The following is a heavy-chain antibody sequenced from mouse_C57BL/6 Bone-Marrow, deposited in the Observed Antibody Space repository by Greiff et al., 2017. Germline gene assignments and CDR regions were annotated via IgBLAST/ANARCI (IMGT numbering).Heavy chain of an antibody. D-gene: IGHD4-1*01. Sequence: QVQLQQSGPELVKPGASVKISCKASGYAFSSSWMNWVKQRPGKGLEWIGRIYPGDGDTNYNGKFKGKATLTADKSSSTAYMQLSSLTSEDSAVYFCASMPWAWFAYWGQGTLVTVSA. V-gene: IGHV1-82*01. J-gene: IGHJ3*01. CDR2: IYPGDGDT. CDR3: ASMPWAWFAY. CDR1: GYAFSSSW.